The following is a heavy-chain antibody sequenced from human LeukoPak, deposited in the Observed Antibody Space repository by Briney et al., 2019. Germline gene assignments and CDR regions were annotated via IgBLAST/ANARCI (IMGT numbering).Heavy chain of an antibody. CDR1: GLTFSSYA. CDR2: ISGSGGST. D-gene: IGHD6-6*01. J-gene: IGHJ4*02. CDR3: AKGLGSSSSEDY. V-gene: IGHV3-23*01. Sequence: GGSLRLSCAASGLTFSSYAMSWVRQAPGKGLEWVSAISGSGGSTYYADSVKGRFTISRDNSKNTLYLQMNSLRAEDTAVYYCAKGLGSSSSEDYWGQGTLVTVSS.